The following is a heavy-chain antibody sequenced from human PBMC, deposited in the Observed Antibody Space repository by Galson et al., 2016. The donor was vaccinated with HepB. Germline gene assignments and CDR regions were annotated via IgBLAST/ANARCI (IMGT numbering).Heavy chain of an antibody. CDR2: VYKSGTT. CDR3: ARDGPTYDFWRDDRVAFDI. J-gene: IGHJ3*02. V-gene: IGHV4-61*02. D-gene: IGHD3-3*01. CDR1: GGSIRDSGYY. Sequence: TLSLTCAVSGGSIRDSGYYWSWIRQPAGKALEWIGRVYKSGTTKYNPSLESRVTISIDTSKNQFSLKMNSVTAADTAIYYCARDGPTYDFWRDDRVAFDIWGRGTMVTVSS.